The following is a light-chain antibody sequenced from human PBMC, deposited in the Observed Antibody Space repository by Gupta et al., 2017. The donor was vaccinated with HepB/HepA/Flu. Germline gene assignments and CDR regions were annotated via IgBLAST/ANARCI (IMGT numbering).Light chain of an antibody. CDR3: QAWDSGTVV. V-gene: IGLV3-1*01. Sequence: SYNLTQAPPAFVSPGQTASITCSGDKLGDKYACWYQQKPGQSPLLVIYQDSKRPSGIPERFSGSNAGNTATLTIGGTQAMDEADYYCQAWDSGTVVFGGGTKLTVL. CDR2: QDS. J-gene: IGLJ2*01. CDR1: KLGDKY.